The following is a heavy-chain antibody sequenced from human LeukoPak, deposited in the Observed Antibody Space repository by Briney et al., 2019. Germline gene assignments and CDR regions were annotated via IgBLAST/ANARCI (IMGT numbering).Heavy chain of an antibody. CDR2: IYTSGST. V-gene: IGHV4-4*07. CDR1: GGSISSYY. Sequence: KPSETLSLTCTVSGGSISSYYWSWIRQPAGKGLEWIGRIYTSGSTNYNPSLKSRVTMSVDTSKNQFSLKLSSVTAADTAVYYCASERGYSGYGKSSYYYYGMDVWGQGTPVTVSS. D-gene: IGHD5-12*01. J-gene: IGHJ6*02. CDR3: ASERGYSGYGKSSYYYYGMDV.